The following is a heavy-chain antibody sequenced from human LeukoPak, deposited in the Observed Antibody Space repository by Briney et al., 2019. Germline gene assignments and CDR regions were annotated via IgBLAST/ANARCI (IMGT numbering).Heavy chain of an antibody. J-gene: IGHJ4*02. CDR3: ASTQDLNY. V-gene: IGHV3-30-3*01. D-gene: IGHD2-15*01. Sequence: GGSLRLSCVTSGFTFSSYDLHWVRQAPGKGLEWVAVISYDGSNKYYADSVKGRFTISRDNSKNTLYLQMNSLRAEDAAVYYCASTQDLNYWGQGTLVTVSS. CDR1: GFTFSSYD. CDR2: ISYDGSNK.